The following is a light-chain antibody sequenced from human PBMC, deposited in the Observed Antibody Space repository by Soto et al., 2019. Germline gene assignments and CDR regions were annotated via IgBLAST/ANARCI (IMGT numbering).Light chain of an antibody. V-gene: IGLV1-40*01. CDR2: GSK. CDR3: QSYDSGLRGYV. Sequence: QSVLTQPPSVSGAPGQWVTIPCTGTSSNFGAGFDVHWYQQLPGAAPKLLIYGSKNRPSGVPDRFSGSKSGTSASLAITGLQAEDEAHYYCQSYDSGLRGYVFGTGTKVTVL. J-gene: IGLJ1*01. CDR1: SSNFGAGFD.